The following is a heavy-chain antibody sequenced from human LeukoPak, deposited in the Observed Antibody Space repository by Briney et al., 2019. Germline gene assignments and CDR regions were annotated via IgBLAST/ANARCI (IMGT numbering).Heavy chain of an antibody. V-gene: IGHV3-30*03. CDR3: ARDTYYDFWSGYYKGYYFDY. D-gene: IGHD3-3*01. CDR2: ISYDGSNK. J-gene: IGHJ4*02. CDR1: GFTFTSYS. Sequence: PGGSLRLSCAAAGFTFTSYSMNWVRQAPGKGLEWVAVISYDGSNKYYADSVKGRFTISRDNSKNTLYLQMNSLRAEDTAVYYCARDTYYDFWSGYYKGYYFDYWGQGTLVTVSS.